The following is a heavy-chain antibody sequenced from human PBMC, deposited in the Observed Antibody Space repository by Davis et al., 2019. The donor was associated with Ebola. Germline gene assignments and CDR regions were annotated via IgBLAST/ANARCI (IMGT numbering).Heavy chain of an antibody. Sequence: ASVKVSCKASGYTFTSYGISWVRQAPGQGLEWMGWISAYNGNTNYAQKLQGRVTMTTDTSTSTAYMELSSLRSEDTAVYYCARDTRPHRIAVAGTGGDYWGQGTLVTVSS. D-gene: IGHD6-19*01. J-gene: IGHJ4*02. CDR3: ARDTRPHRIAVAGTGGDY. CDR1: GYTFTSYG. CDR2: ISAYNGNT. V-gene: IGHV1-18*04.